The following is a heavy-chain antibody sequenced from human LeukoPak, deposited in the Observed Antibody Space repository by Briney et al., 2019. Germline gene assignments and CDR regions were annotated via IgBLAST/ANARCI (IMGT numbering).Heavy chain of an antibody. D-gene: IGHD3-10*01. Sequence: GGSLRLSCAASGFIFSSYSMNWVRQAPGKGLEWVSYITPSSTTIYYADSVKGRFTISRDNAKNSLYLQLNSLRAEDTAVYYCARVDFGWFGELFNNWFDPWGQGTLVTVSS. V-gene: IGHV3-48*04. CDR3: ARVDFGWFGELFNNWFDP. CDR2: ITPSSTTI. CDR1: GFIFSSYS. J-gene: IGHJ5*02.